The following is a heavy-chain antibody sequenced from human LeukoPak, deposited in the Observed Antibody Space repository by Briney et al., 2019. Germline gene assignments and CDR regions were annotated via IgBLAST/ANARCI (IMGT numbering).Heavy chain of an antibody. CDR3: ARGGYYYDSSGPIFDY. V-gene: IGHV3-53*01. CDR1: GFTVSSNY. CDR2: IYSGGST. J-gene: IGHJ4*02. Sequence: GGSLRLSCAASGFTVSSNYMSWVRQAPGKGLEWVSVIYSGGSTYYADSVKGRFTISRDDSKNTLYLQMNSLRAEDTAVYYCARGGYYYDSSGPIFDYWGQGTLVTVSS. D-gene: IGHD3-22*01.